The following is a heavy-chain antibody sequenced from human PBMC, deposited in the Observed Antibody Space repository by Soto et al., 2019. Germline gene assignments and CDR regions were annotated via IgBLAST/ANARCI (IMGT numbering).Heavy chain of an antibody. D-gene: IGHD6-13*01. CDR1: GGSINTYY. CDR2: IYYSGST. CDR3: ARGGISWYDY. J-gene: IGHJ4*02. V-gene: IGHV4-59*01. Sequence: QVQLQESGPGLVKPSETLSLTCTVSGGSINTYYGSWIRQPPGKGLEWIGYIYYSGSTNYNPSLQSRVTISADTSMNQYSLKLSSVTAADTAVYYCARGGISWYDYWGQGTLVTVSS.